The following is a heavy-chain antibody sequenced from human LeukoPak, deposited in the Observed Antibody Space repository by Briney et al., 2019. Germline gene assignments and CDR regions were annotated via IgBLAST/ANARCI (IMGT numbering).Heavy chain of an antibody. CDR1: GYTFTGYY. D-gene: IGHD2-2*01. J-gene: IGHJ4*02. Sequence: ASVKVSCKASGYTFTGYYMHWVRQAPGQGLEWMGWINPNSGGTNYAQKFQGRVTMTGDTSISTAYMELSRLRSDDTAVYYCARGKARSSTSCPHWGQGTLVTVSS. CDR2: INPNSGGT. V-gene: IGHV1-2*02. CDR3: ARGKARSSTSCPH.